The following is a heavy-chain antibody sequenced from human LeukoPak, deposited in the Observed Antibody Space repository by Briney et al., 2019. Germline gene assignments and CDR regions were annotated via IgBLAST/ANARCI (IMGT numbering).Heavy chain of an antibody. Sequence: SETLSLTCTVSGGSISSYYWSWIRQPAGKGLEWIGRIYTSGSTNYNPSLKSRVTMSVDTSKNQFSLKLSSVTAADTAVYYCARDLTSEKYQLLYSAFDIWGQGTMVTVSS. CDR3: ARDLTSEKYQLLYSAFDI. J-gene: IGHJ3*02. CDR1: GGSISSYY. CDR2: IYTSGST. V-gene: IGHV4-4*07. D-gene: IGHD2-2*02.